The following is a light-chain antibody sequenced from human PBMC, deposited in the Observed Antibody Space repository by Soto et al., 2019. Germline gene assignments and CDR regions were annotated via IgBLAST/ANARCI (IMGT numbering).Light chain of an antibody. CDR3: QQYNTYSPWT. V-gene: IGKV1-5*01. Sequence: DIQMTQFPSTLSASVGDRVTITCRASQSISSWLAWYQQKPGKAPKLLIYDASTLESGVPSRFSGSGSGTDFTLTISSLQPDDFATYYCQQYNTYSPWTFGQGTKVDIK. CDR1: QSISSW. CDR2: DAS. J-gene: IGKJ1*01.